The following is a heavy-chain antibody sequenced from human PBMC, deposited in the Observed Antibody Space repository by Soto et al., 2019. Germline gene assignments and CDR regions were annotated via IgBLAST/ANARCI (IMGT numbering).Heavy chain of an antibody. CDR3: ASSTYYYGSSGYYCGY. J-gene: IGHJ4*02. CDR2: IIPIFGTA. V-gene: IGHV1-69*06. Sequence: SVKVSCKSSGGTFSSYAISWVRQAPGQGLEWMGGIIPIFGTANYAQKFQGRVTITADKSTSTAYMELSSLRSEDTAVYYCASSTYYYGSSGYYCGYWGQGTLVTVSS. CDR1: GGTFSSYA. D-gene: IGHD3-22*01.